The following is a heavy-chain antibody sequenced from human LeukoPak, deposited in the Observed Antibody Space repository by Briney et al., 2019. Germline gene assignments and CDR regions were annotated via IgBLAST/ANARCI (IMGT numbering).Heavy chain of an antibody. J-gene: IGHJ6*03. Sequence: SVKVSCKASGGTFSSYAISWVRQAPGQGLEWMGRIIPIFGTANYAQKFQGRVTITADESTSTAYMELSSLRSEDTAVYYCARDGAPKEYYYYYYYMDVWGKGTTVTVSS. D-gene: IGHD3-16*01. V-gene: IGHV1-69*15. CDR3: ARDGAPKEYYYYYYYMDV. CDR1: GGTFSSYA. CDR2: IIPIFGTA.